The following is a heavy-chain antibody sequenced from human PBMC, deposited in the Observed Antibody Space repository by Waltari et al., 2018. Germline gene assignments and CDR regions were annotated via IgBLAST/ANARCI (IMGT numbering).Heavy chain of an antibody. Sequence: QVQLQESGPGLVKPSQTLSLTCTVSGGSISSGGYYWSWIRQHPGKGLEWIGYIYYSGSTYYNPSLKSRFTISVDTSKNQFSLKLSSVTAADTAVYYCASGRIVGATTPKYYFDYWGQGTLVTVSS. V-gene: IGHV4-31*03. CDR3: ASGRIVGATTPKYYFDY. D-gene: IGHD1-26*01. CDR1: GGSISSGGYY. J-gene: IGHJ4*02. CDR2: IYYSGST.